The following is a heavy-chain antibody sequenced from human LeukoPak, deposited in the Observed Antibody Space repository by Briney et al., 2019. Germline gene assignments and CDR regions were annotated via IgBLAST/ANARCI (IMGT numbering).Heavy chain of an antibody. V-gene: IGHV4-39*07. D-gene: IGHD6-19*01. Sequence: PSETLSLTCTVSGGSISSSSYYWGWIRQPPGKGLEWIGSIYYSGSTYYNPSLKSRVTISVDTSKNQFSLKLSSVTAADTAVYYCASHVGRWLVGFDYWGQGTLVTVSS. CDR2: IYYSGST. CDR1: GGSISSSSYY. J-gene: IGHJ4*02. CDR3: ASHVGRWLVGFDY.